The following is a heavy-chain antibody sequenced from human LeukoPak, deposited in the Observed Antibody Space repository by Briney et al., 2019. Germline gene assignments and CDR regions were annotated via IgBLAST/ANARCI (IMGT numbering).Heavy chain of an antibody. J-gene: IGHJ4*02. CDR1: GSTFSSYS. CDR3: ARGPAATYDY. CDR2: ISSSSSYI. D-gene: IGHD2-2*01. Sequence: GGSLRLSCAASGSTFSSYSMNWVRQAPGKGLEWVSSISSSSSYIYYADSVKGRFTISRDNAKNSLYLQMNSLRAEDTAVYYCARGPAATYDYWGQGTLVTVSS. V-gene: IGHV3-21*01.